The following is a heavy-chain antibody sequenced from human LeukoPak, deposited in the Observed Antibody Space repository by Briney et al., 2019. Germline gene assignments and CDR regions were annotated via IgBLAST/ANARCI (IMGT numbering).Heavy chain of an antibody. CDR3: ARLETFSYSFDY. CDR1: GFTFSSYG. V-gene: IGHV3-33*01. D-gene: IGHD1-26*01. J-gene: IGHJ4*02. Sequence: PGGSLRLSCAASGFTFSSYGMHWVRQAPGKGLEWVAVIWYDGSNKYYADPVKGRFTISRDNSKNTLYLQMNSLRAEDTAVYYCARLETFSYSFDYWGQGTLVTVSS. CDR2: IWYDGSNK.